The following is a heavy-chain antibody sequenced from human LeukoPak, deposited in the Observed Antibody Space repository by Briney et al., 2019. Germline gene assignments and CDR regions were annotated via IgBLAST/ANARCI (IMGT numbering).Heavy chain of an antibody. CDR2: IRSKAYGGTT. CDR1: GFTFGDYA. V-gene: IGHV3-49*03. Sequence: PGGSLRLSCTASGFTFGDYAMSWFRQAPGKGLEWVGFIRSKAYGGTTEYAASVKGRFTISRDDSKSIAYLQMNSLKTEDTAVYYRTRDQLRPQPGVVVINGMDVWGQGTTVTVSS. D-gene: IGHD3-22*01. J-gene: IGHJ6*02. CDR3: TRDQLRPQPGVVVINGMDV.